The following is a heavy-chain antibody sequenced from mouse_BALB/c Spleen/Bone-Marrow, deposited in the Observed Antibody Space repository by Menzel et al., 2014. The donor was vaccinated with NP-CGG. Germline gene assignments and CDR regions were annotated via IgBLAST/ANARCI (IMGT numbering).Heavy chain of an antibody. V-gene: IGHV14-3*02. Sequence: VQLQQSGAELVKPGASVKLSCTASGFNIKDTYMHWVKQRPEQGLEWIGRIDTANGNTKYDPKFQGKATITADTSSNTAYLQLSSLTSEDTAVYYCARGGSSYGWYFDVWGAGTTVTVSS. D-gene: IGHD1-1*01. J-gene: IGHJ1*01. CDR2: IDTANGNT. CDR1: GFNIKDTY. CDR3: ARGGSSYGWYFDV.